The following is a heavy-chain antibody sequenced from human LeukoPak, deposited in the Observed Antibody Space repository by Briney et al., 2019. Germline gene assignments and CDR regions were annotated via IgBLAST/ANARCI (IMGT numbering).Heavy chain of an antibody. CDR2: IIPIFGTA. Sequence: SVKVSCKASGGTFSSYAISWVRQAPGQGIEWMGGIIPIFGTANYAQKFQGRVTITADESTSTAYMELSSLRSEDTAVYYCARVGTAGSGWRNWGQGTLVTVSS. J-gene: IGHJ4*02. CDR1: GGTFSSYA. V-gene: IGHV1-69*13. D-gene: IGHD6-19*01. CDR3: ARVGTAGSGWRN.